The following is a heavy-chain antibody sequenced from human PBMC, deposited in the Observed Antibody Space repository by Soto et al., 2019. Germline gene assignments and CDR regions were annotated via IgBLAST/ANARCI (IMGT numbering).Heavy chain of an antibody. Sequence: GEALKISCKGSGYSFTSYWIGWVLQMPGKGLEWMGIIYPGDSDTRYSPSFQGQVTISADNSISTHYLQWSSLNASDTAMYYCARHMGYYGMDVWGQGTTVTVSS. D-gene: IGHD3-10*01. V-gene: IGHV5-51*01. J-gene: IGHJ6*02. CDR3: ARHMGYYGMDV. CDR2: IYPGDSDT. CDR1: GYSFTSYW.